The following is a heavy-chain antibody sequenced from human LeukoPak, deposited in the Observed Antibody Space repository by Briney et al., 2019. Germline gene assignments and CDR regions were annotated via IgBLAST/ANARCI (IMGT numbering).Heavy chain of an antibody. CDR1: GFTFSSYS. V-gene: IGHV3-48*01. Sequence: PGGSLRLSCAASGFTFSSYSMNWVRKAPGKGLEWVSYISSSSSTIYYADSVKGRFTISRDNAKNSLYLQMNSLRAEDTAVYYCARDIHPLLRYFDWLNGMDVWGQGTTVTVSS. J-gene: IGHJ6*02. CDR2: ISSSSSTI. D-gene: IGHD3-9*01. CDR3: ARDIHPLLRYFDWLNGMDV.